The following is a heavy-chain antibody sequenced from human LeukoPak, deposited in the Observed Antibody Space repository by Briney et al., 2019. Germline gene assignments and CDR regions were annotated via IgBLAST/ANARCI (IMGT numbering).Heavy chain of an antibody. CDR1: GFTFSSYA. V-gene: IGHV3-23*01. CDR3: AKKPHGFDY. Sequence: GGSLRLSCAASGFTFSSYAMSWVRQAPGKGLEWVSSITDTGGRTYYADSVKGRFTTSRDNFKNTLYLQMNSLRAEDTAVYYCAKKPHGFDYWGQGTLVTVSS. J-gene: IGHJ4*02. CDR2: ITDTGGRT.